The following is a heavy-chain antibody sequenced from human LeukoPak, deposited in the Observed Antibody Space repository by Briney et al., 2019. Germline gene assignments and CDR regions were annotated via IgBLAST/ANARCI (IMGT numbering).Heavy chain of an antibody. V-gene: IGHV3-11*04. J-gene: IGHJ4*02. Sequence: GGSLRLSCAASGLTFSDYYMSWIRQAPGKGLEWVSYISSSGSTIYYADSVKGRFTISRGNAKNSLYLQMNSLRAEDTAVYYCARDPLSGSSGYWGQGTLVTASS. CDR2: ISSSGSTI. CDR3: ARDPLSGSSGY. D-gene: IGHD3-10*01. CDR1: GLTFSDYY.